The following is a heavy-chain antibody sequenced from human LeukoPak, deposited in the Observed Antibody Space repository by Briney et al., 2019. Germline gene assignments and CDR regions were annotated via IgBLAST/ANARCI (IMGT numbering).Heavy chain of an antibody. V-gene: IGHV3-15*01. CDR3: TTDNGYSYGFPFDY. CDR1: GFTFSNAW. CDR2: IKSKTDGGTT. D-gene: IGHD5-18*01. J-gene: IGHJ4*02. Sequence: PGGSLRLSCAASGFTFSNAWMSWVRQAPGKGLEWVGRIKSKTDGGTTDYAAPVKGRFTISRDDSKNTLYLQMNSLKTEDTAVYYCTTDNGYSYGFPFDYWGQGTLVTVSS.